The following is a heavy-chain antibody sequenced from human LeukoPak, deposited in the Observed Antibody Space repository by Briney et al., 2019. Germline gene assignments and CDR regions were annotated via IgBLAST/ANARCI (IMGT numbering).Heavy chain of an antibody. V-gene: IGHV4-59*01. Sequence: SETLSLTCTVSGGSISSYYWSWIRQPPGKGLEWIGYIYYSGSTNYSPSLKSRVTISVDTSKNQFSLKLSSVTAADTAVYYCARDGGGYYGSGSYSWFDPWGQGTLVTVSS. CDR1: GGSISSYY. D-gene: IGHD3-10*01. J-gene: IGHJ5*02. CDR2: IYYSGST. CDR3: ARDGGGYYGSGSYSWFDP.